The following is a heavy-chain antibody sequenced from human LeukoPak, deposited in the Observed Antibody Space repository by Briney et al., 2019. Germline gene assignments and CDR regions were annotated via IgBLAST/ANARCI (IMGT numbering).Heavy chain of an antibody. Sequence: GGSLRLSCAVSGFSVSGYWMTWVRQAPGKGLEWVANIKQDRSEKNYVDSVKGRFTISRDNAENSLFLQMNSLRVEYTAVYYCAREWQGGIAAAGTRIEGDYWGQGTLVAVSS. V-gene: IGHV3-7*01. D-gene: IGHD6-13*01. CDR3: AREWQGGIAAAGTRIEGDY. CDR1: GFSVSGYW. CDR2: IKQDRSEK. J-gene: IGHJ4*02.